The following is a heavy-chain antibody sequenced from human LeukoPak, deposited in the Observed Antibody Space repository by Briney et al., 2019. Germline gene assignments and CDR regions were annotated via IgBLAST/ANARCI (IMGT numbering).Heavy chain of an antibody. CDR3: AKGSATSRPYYFDY. V-gene: IGHV3-23*01. Sequence: GGSLRLSCAASGFTVSSNYMSWVRQAPGEGLEWVSAITGSGGDTYHAESVKGRFTIPRDNSKNTLYLQMNSLRAEDTAVYYCAKGSATSRPYYFDYWGQGTLVTVSS. CDR2: ITGSGGDT. D-gene: IGHD2-2*01. J-gene: IGHJ4*02. CDR1: GFTVSSNY.